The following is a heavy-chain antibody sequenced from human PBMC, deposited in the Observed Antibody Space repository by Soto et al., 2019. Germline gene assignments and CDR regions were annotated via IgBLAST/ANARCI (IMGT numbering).Heavy chain of an antibody. Sequence: QITLEESGPPRVKPTQTLTLTCTFSGFSLSTSGVGVGWVRQPPGKALERLALIYWDDDKRYSPSLRSRLTITQDTPRSQVVLTMTNMDPVDTATYYCARRAGLQGNWNGGYFDFWGQGALVTVSS. CDR1: GFSLSTSGVG. D-gene: IGHD1-1*01. J-gene: IGHJ4*02. CDR3: ARRAGLQGNWNGGYFDF. V-gene: IGHV2-5*02. CDR2: IYWDDDK.